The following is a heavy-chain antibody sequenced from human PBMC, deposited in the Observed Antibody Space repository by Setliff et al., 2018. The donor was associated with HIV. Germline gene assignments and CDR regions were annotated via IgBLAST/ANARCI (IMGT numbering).Heavy chain of an antibody. V-gene: IGHV4-38-2*01. CDR1: GYSLTSGYY. Sequence: SETLSLTCGVSGYSLTSGYYWGWIRQPPGKGLEWIGSIHDSGRTYYNPSLKSRVTISVDMSKNQFSLNLNSVTAADTAIYFCARVAYDFSTIYYYENWFDPWGQGILVTVSS. CDR3: ARVAYDFSTIYYYENWFDP. J-gene: IGHJ5*02. CDR2: IHDSGRT. D-gene: IGHD3-22*01.